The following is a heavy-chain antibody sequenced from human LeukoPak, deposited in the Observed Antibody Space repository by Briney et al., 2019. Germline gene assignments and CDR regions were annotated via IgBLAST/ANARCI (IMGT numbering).Heavy chain of an antibody. D-gene: IGHD3-22*01. V-gene: IGHV3-73*01. CDR3: IRRWDSSGYFLPLDY. J-gene: IGHJ4*02. CDR1: GFTFSGSA. Sequence: GGSLRLSCAASGFTFSGSAMHWVRQASGKGLEWVGRIRSKANSYATAYAASVKGRFTISRDDSKNTAYLQMNSLKTEDTAVYYCIRRWDSSGYFLPLDYWGQGTLVTVSS. CDR2: IRSKANSYAT.